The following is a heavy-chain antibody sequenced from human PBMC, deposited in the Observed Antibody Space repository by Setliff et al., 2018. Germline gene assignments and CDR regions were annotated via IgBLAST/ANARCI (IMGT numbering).Heavy chain of an antibody. CDR3: AKDMGSGYSSGWYDY. J-gene: IGHJ4*02. D-gene: IGHD6-19*01. Sequence: GGSLRLSCAASGFTFSGYSMNWVRQAPGKGLEWVSYISGSSLTISYADSVKGRFTISRDNSKNSLYLQMNSLRTEDTALYYCAKDMGSGYSSGWYDYWGQGTLVTVSS. V-gene: IGHV3-48*04. CDR1: GFTFSGYS. CDR2: ISGSSLTI.